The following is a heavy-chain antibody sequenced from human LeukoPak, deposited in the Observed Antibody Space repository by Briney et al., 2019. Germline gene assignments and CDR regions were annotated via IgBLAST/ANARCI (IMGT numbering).Heavy chain of an antibody. V-gene: IGHV4-4*02. CDR3: ASHVTVLGTRGYDY. CDR2: IYHGGDT. J-gene: IGHJ4*02. D-gene: IGHD6-19*01. Sequence: TLSLIWAVSGGSITSHSWWSWVRQPPGKGLEWIGEIYHGGDTNYDPSVKSRVTMSVDKSKNHFSLNLRSVTAADTAIYYCASHVTVLGTRGYDYWGQGILVTVSS. CDR1: GGSITSHSW.